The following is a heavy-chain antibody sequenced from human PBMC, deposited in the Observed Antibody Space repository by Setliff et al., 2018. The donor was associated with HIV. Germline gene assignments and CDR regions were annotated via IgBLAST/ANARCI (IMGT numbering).Heavy chain of an antibody. CDR3: ARGIRFGDLVPPYFDY. J-gene: IGHJ4*02. Sequence: KTSETLSLTCVVSGGSIGSTMSFWGWIRQPPGKGLEWIGYVYYTGTTYSNPSLKGRVSMSVDTSRNQFSLRLNSVTAADTSLYFCARGIRFGDLVPPYFDYWGQGISVTV. D-gene: IGHD3-10*01. V-gene: IGHV4-39*01. CDR2: VYYTGTT. CDR1: GGSIGSTMSF.